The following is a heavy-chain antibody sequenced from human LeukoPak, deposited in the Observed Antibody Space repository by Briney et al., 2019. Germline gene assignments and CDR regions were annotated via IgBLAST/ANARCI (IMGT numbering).Heavy chain of an antibody. CDR2: INVGNGNT. Sequence: GASVKVSCKASGYSFTSYAMHWVRQAPGQRLEWMGWINVGNGNTKYSQNFQGRVTITRDTPASTAYMELSSLRSEDTAVYYCARGAVGAIQTDPFDYWGQGTLVTVSS. CDR3: ARGAVGAIQTDPFDY. J-gene: IGHJ4*02. CDR1: GYSFTSYA. D-gene: IGHD1-26*01. V-gene: IGHV1-3*01.